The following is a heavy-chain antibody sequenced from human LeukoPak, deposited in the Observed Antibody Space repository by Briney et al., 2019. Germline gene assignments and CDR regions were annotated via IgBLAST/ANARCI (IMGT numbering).Heavy chain of an antibody. CDR2: ISGSGGST. V-gene: IGHV3-23*01. CDR1: GFTFSSYA. CDR3: AKGSGDDILTGYSPFDY. D-gene: IGHD3-9*01. J-gene: IGHJ4*02. Sequence: GGSLRLSCAASGFTFSSYAMSWVRQAPGKGLEWVSAISGSGGSTYYADSVKGRFTISRDNSKNTLYLQMNSLRAEDTAVYYCAKGSGDDILTGYSPFDYWGQGTLVTVSS.